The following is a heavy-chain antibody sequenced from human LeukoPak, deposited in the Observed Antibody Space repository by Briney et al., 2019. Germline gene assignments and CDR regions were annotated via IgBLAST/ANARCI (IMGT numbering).Heavy chain of an antibody. Sequence: GGSLRLSCAASGFTFSRYWMHWVRQAPGKGLVWVSRINSDGSSTSYADSVKGRFAISRDNAKNTLYLQINSLRAEDTAVYYCAGDLGWDDVFDIWGQGTMVTVSS. J-gene: IGHJ3*02. CDR1: GFTFSRYW. CDR3: AGDLGWDDVFDI. CDR2: INSDGSST. V-gene: IGHV3-74*01. D-gene: IGHD1-26*01.